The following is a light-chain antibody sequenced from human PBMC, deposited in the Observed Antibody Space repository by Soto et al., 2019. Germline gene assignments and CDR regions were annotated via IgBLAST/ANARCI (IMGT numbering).Light chain of an antibody. CDR2: MFS. CDR3: FQRAHWPRT. Sequence: DIVLTQSPLSLPVTLGQPDYISCRSSQSFVYSDGNTYLTWFHQRPGQSPRRLIYMFSYRDSGVSNGFSGSWSGSDFTLKISRVEADYFGTYFCFQRAHWPRTGGQGTKVEIK. CDR1: QSFVYSDGNTY. J-gene: IGKJ1*01. V-gene: IGKV2-30*01.